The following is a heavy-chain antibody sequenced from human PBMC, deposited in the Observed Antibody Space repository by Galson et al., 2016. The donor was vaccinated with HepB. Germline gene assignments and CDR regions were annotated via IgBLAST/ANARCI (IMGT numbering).Heavy chain of an antibody. D-gene: IGHD1-14*01. CDR2: ISDSGGTT. V-gene: IGHV3-23*01. CDR3: ASAPDHRDFVSPFDF. Sequence: LRLSCAASGLSFSRYVMSWVRQAPGKGLEWVSGISDSGGTTYYADSVKGRFTISRANSKTTLYLPMNSLRAEDTAAYYCASAPDHRDFVSPFDFWGQGALVTVSS. J-gene: IGHJ4*02. CDR1: GLSFSRYV.